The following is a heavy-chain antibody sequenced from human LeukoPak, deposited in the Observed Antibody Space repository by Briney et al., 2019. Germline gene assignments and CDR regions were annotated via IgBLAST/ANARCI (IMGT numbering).Heavy chain of an antibody. V-gene: IGHV3-9*03. CDR3: AKGSCSSTSCYVWFDP. D-gene: IGHD2-2*01. Sequence: GGSLRLSCAASGFTFDDYGMSWVRQAPGKGLEWVSGINWNSGTIGYADSVKGRFTISRDNAKNSLYLQMNSPRAEDMALYYCAKGSCSSTSCYVWFDPWGQGTLVTVSS. CDR2: INWNSGTI. CDR1: GFTFDDYG. J-gene: IGHJ5*02.